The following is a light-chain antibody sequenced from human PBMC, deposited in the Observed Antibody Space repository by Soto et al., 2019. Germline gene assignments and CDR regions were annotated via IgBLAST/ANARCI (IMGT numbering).Light chain of an antibody. Sequence: EIVLTQFPATLSLSPGERATLSCRASQSVSSYLAWYQQRPGQAPRLLIYDISNRATGVPARFSGSGSETEFTLTIRSLQSEDFAVYFCQQYNNWPSFGQGTRLEIK. CDR3: QQYNNWPS. V-gene: IGKV3-15*01. CDR2: DIS. J-gene: IGKJ5*01. CDR1: QSVSSY.